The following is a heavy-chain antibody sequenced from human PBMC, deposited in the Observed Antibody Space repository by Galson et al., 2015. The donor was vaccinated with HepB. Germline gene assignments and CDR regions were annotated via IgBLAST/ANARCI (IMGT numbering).Heavy chain of an antibody. Sequence: SCAASGFTFDNYWMTWVRQAPGRGLEWVANVKQDGRETHYADSAKGRLTISRDNSKNTLYLQMNSLRAEDTAKFYCATSESTTFPPSSWGQGTLVTVSS. CDR3: ATSESTTFPPSS. J-gene: IGHJ4*02. D-gene: IGHD2/OR15-2a*01. V-gene: IGHV3-7*01. CDR2: VKQDGRET. CDR1: GFTFDNYW.